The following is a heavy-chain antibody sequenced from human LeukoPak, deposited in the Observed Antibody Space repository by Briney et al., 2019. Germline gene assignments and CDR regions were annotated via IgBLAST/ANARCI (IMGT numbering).Heavy chain of an antibody. CDR3: AREGAAAGTGWYYYYGMDV. CDR1: GGAISSGGYY. J-gene: IGHJ6*04. Sequence: PSQTLSLTCTVSGGAISSGGYYWSWIRQPPGKGLEWIGYIYYSGSTYYNPSLKSRVTISVDTSKDQSSLKLSSVTAADTAVYYCAREGAAAGTGWYYYYGMDVWGKGTTVTVSS. D-gene: IGHD6-13*01. CDR2: IYYSGST. V-gene: IGHV4-30-4*08.